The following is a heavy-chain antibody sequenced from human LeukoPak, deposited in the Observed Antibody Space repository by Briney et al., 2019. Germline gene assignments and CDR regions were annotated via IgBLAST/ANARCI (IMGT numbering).Heavy chain of an antibody. D-gene: IGHD3-3*01. CDR3: ARDDVTIFGVARREFVDY. J-gene: IGHJ4*02. CDR2: ISSSSSTI. Sequence: PGGSLRLSCAASGFTFSSYSMNWVRQAPGKGLEWVSYISSSSSTIYYADSVKGRFTISRDNAKNSLYLQMNSLRAEDTAVYYCARDDVTIFGVARREFVDYWGQGTLVTVSS. V-gene: IGHV3-48*01. CDR1: GFTFSSYS.